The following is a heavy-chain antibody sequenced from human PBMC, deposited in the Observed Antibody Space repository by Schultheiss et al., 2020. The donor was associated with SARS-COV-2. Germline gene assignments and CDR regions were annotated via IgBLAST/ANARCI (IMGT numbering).Heavy chain of an antibody. CDR3: ARQPEDFRGAPVSAFDI. CDR2: ISSSSSTI. V-gene: IGHV3-11*01. J-gene: IGHJ3*02. D-gene: IGHD1-14*01. CDR1: GFTFSDYY. Sequence: GGSLRLSCAASGFTFSDYYMNWVRQAPGKGLEWVSYISSSSSTIYYADSVKGRFTISRDNSNNTLYLQMNSLRAEDTAVYYCARQPEDFRGAPVSAFDIWGQGTMVTVSS.